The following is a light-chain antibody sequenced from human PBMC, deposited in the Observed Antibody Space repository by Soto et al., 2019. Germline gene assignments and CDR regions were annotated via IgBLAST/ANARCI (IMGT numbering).Light chain of an antibody. V-gene: IGKV2-28*01. Sequence: IGMTKSPLSLPVTPGEPAPISCRSSQSLLHSNGYNYLDWYLQKPGQSPQLLIYLGSNRASGVPDRFSGSGSGTDFTLKISRVEAEDVGVYYCMQALQTPWTFGQGTKVEIK. J-gene: IGKJ1*01. CDR2: LGS. CDR1: QSLLHSNGYNY. CDR3: MQALQTPWT.